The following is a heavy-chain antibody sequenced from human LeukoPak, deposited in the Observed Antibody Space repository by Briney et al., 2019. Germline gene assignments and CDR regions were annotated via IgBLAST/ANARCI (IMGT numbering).Heavy chain of an antibody. Sequence: ASVKVSCKPSGYTFTSYYMHWVRQAPGQGLEWMGIINSSGGSTSYAQKFQGRVTMTRDTSTSTVYMELSSLRSEDTAVYYCARGSGRLERRTGFAFDIWGQGTMVTVSS. V-gene: IGHV1-46*01. CDR3: ARGSGRLERRTGFAFDI. D-gene: IGHD1-1*01. J-gene: IGHJ3*02. CDR1: GYTFTSYY. CDR2: INSSGGST.